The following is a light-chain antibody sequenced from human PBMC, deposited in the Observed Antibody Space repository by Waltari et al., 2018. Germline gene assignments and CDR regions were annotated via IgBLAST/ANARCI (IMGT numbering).Light chain of an antibody. CDR3: GTWDSSLSAGV. V-gene: IGLV1-51*01. CDR2: DND. J-gene: IGLJ1*01. Sequence: QSVLTQPPSVSAAPGQKVTISCSGRRSNIGDNYVSWYQQLPGTAPKLLIFDNDKRPSEIPDRFSGSKSGTSATLGISGLQTGDEADYYCGTWDSSLSAGVFGTGTKVSVL. CDR1: RSNIGDNY.